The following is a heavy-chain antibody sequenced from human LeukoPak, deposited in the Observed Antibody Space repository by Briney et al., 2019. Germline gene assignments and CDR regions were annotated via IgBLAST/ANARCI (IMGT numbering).Heavy chain of an antibody. J-gene: IGHJ4*02. V-gene: IGHV3-23*01. CDR3: ANGRIAAAGTAWVY. D-gene: IGHD6-13*01. CDR1: GFTFSSYG. Sequence: PGGSLRLSCAASGFTFSSYGMRWVRQAPGKGLEWVSAISGSGGSTYYADSVKGRFTISRDNSKNTLYLQMNSLRAEDTAVYYCANGRIAAAGTAWVYWGQGTLVTVSS. CDR2: ISGSGGST.